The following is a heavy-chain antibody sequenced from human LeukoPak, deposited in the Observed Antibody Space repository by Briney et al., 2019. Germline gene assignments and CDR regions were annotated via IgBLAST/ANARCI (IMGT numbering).Heavy chain of an antibody. CDR3: ARAGAAGSLPVDY. Sequence: SVKVSCKASGGTFSSYTISWVRRAPGQGLEWMGRIIPILGIANYAQKFQGRVTITADKSTSTAYMELSSLRSEDTAVYYCARAGAAGSLPVDYWGQGTLVTVSS. CDR1: GGTFSSYT. J-gene: IGHJ4*02. V-gene: IGHV1-69*02. D-gene: IGHD6-13*01. CDR2: IIPILGIA.